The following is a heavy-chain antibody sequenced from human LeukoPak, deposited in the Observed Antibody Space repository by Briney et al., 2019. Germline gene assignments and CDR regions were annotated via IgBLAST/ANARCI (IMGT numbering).Heavy chain of an antibody. V-gene: IGHV5-51*01. D-gene: IGHD3-10*01. CDR2: VNPDDSDT. CDR1: GFSFNMYW. Sequence: PGGSLKISCKGSGFSFNMYWIGWVRQMPGKGLEWMGIVNPDDSDTIYSPSFQGQVTISADESITTAYLQWSSLKASDTAMYYCARLRWPRGGRSSFDYWGQGALVTISS. CDR3: ARLRWPRGGRSSFDY. J-gene: IGHJ4*02.